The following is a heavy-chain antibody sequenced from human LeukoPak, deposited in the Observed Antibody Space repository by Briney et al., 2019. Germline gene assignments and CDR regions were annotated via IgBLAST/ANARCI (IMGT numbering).Heavy chain of an antibody. Sequence: GESLKISCKGSGYSFTSYWIGWVRQMPGKGLEWMGIICPGDSDTRYSPSFQGQVTISADKSISTAYLQWSSLKASDTAMYYCARHYEYSSSNDAFDIWGQGTMVTVSS. J-gene: IGHJ3*02. CDR2: ICPGDSDT. D-gene: IGHD6-6*01. V-gene: IGHV5-51*01. CDR1: GYSFTSYW. CDR3: ARHYEYSSSNDAFDI.